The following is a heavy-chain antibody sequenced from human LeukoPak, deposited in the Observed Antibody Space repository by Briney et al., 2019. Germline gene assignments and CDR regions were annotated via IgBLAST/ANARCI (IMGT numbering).Heavy chain of an antibody. D-gene: IGHD3-22*01. CDR1: GFIFSSYD. CDR3: IRIDSSGYYFYY. Sequence: GGSLRLXCAASGFIFSSYDMHWARQAPGKGLEWVALIRYDGNNKYYADSVTGRFTISRDNSKNTLYLQMNSLRVDDTALYYCIRIDSSGYYFYYWGQGTLVTVSS. V-gene: IGHV3-30*02. CDR2: IRYDGNNK. J-gene: IGHJ4*02.